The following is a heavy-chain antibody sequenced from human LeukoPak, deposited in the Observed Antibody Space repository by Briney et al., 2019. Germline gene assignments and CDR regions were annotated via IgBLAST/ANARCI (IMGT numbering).Heavy chain of an antibody. Sequence: ASVKVSCKASGYAFTGYYMHWVRQAPGQGLEWMGWINPNSGGTNYAQKFQGRVTMTRDTSISTAYMELSRLRSDDTAVYYCARDRGLVVAAYNFGYWGQGTLVTVSS. CDR2: INPNSGGT. D-gene: IGHD2-15*01. J-gene: IGHJ4*02. CDR3: ARDRGLVVAAYNFGY. V-gene: IGHV1-2*02. CDR1: GYAFTGYY.